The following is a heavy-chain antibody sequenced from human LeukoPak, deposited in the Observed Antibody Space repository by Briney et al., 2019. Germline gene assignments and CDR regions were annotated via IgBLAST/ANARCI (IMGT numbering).Heavy chain of an antibody. J-gene: IGHJ4*02. CDR1: GYTFTSYY. CDR3: ARASDSSGYYAPQHYFDY. Sequence: ASVKVSCKASGYTFTSYYMHWVRQAPGQGLEWMGIINPNGGSTSYAQKFQGRVTMTRDTSTSTVYMELSSLRSEDTAVYYCARASDSSGYYAPQHYFDYWGQGTLVTVSS. CDR2: INPNGGST. D-gene: IGHD3-22*01. V-gene: IGHV1-46*03.